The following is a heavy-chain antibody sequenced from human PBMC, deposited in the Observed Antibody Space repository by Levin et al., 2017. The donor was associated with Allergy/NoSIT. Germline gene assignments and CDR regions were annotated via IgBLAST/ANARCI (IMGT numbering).Heavy chain of an antibody. CDR1: GFTFSNAW. Sequence: PGGSLRLSCAASGFTFSNAWMSWVRQAPGKGLEWVGRIKSKTDGGTTDYAAPVKGRFTISRDDSKNTLYLQMNSLKTEDTAVYYCTPLRAYGWDFDYWGQGTLVTVSS. CDR2: IKSKTDGGTT. V-gene: IGHV3-15*01. CDR3: TPLRAYGWDFDY. J-gene: IGHJ4*02. D-gene: IGHD4-17*01.